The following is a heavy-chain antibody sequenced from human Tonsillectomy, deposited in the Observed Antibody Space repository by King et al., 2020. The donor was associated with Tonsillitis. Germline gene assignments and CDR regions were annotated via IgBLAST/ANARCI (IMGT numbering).Heavy chain of an antibody. V-gene: IGHV1-18*04. CDR3: ARATRDPHYYGMDV. D-gene: IGHD5-24*01. Sequence: VPSGAEVKKPGASVKVSCKASGYTFTSYGISWVRQAPGQGLEWLGWISAYNGNTNYAQKLQGRVTMTTDTSTSTAYMELRSLRSDDTAVYYCARATRDPHYYGMDVWGQGTTVTVSS. CDR1: GYTFTSYG. J-gene: IGHJ6*02. CDR2: ISAYNGNT.